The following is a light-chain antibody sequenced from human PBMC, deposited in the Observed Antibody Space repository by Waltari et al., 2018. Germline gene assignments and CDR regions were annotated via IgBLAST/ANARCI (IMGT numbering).Light chain of an antibody. J-gene: IGLJ2*01. CDR2: SNN. CDR1: RSNIGSRT. CDR3: AAWDGSLNGMI. Sequence: QSVLTQPPSASGTPGQRVTISCSGSRSNIGSRTVNWYQLLPGAAPKLLIYSNNLRNSGFPDRFSASKSGTSASLAISGLQSEDEADYYCAAWDGSLNGMIFGGGTKVTVL. V-gene: IGLV1-44*01.